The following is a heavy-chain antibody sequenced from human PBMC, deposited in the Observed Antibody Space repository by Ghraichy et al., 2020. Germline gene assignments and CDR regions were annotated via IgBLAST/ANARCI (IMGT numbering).Heavy chain of an antibody. CDR1: GFSFSKYG. CDR2: IRLDGSNK. J-gene: IGHJ6*02. D-gene: IGHD4-17*01. Sequence: GGSLRLSCVASGFSFSKYGMHWVRQAPGKGLEWVAFIRLDGSNKLYADSVKGRFSIFRDNPENTLYLQMNSLRDEDMAVYYCAKANTYGYSGMDVWGQGATVTVSS. CDR3: AKANTYGYSGMDV. V-gene: IGHV3-30*02.